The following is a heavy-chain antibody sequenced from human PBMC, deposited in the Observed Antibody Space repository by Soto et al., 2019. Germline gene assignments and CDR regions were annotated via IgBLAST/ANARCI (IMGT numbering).Heavy chain of an antibody. Sequence: PSETLSLTCTVSGGSISSSSYYWGWIRQPPGKGLEWIGSIYYSGSTYYNPSLKSRVTISVDTSKNQFSLKLSSVTATDTAVYYCARPWRAYSSGWYWSDPWGQGTLVTVSS. V-gene: IGHV4-39*01. CDR1: GGSISSSSYY. CDR2: IYYSGST. CDR3: ARPWRAYSSGWYWSDP. J-gene: IGHJ5*02. D-gene: IGHD6-19*01.